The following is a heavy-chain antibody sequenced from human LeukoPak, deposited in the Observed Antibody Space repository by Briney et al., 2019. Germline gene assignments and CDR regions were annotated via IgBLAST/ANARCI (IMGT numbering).Heavy chain of an antibody. CDR2: IYYSGST. V-gene: IGHV4-39*01. Sequence: GSLRLSCAASGFTVSSNYMSWVRQPPGKGLEWIGSIYYSGSTYYNPSLKSRVTISVDTSKNQFSLKLSSVTAADTAVYYCARLADMVRAYYYYGMDVWGQGTTVTVSS. CDR3: ARLADMVRAYYYYGMDV. D-gene: IGHD3-10*01. J-gene: IGHJ6*02. CDR1: GFTVSSNY.